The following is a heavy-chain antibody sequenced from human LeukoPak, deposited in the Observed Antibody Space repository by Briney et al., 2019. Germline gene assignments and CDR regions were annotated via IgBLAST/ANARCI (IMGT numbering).Heavy chain of an antibody. CDR1: GYSFTSYW. CDR2: IYPGDSDT. J-gene: IGHJ3*02. D-gene: IGHD2-15*01. CDR3: ASGGYCRGGSCSDAFDI. Sequence: GESLKISCKGSGYSFTSYWIGWVRQMPGKGLEWMGIIYPGDSDTRYSPSFQGQVTISADESISTAYLQWSSLKASDTAMYYCASGGYCRGGSCSDAFDIWGQGTMVTVSS. V-gene: IGHV5-51*01.